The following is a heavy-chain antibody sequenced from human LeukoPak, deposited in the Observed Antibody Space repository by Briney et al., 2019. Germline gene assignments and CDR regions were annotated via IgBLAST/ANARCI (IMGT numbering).Heavy chain of an antibody. Sequence: PSETLSLTCTVSDGSISTNYYWGWIRQPPGKGLEWIGSIYYSGSTNYNPSLKSRVTISVDTSKNQFSLNLSSVTAADTAVYYCARGVREKNRGFLLYYYYYYMDVWGKGTTVAISS. CDR2: IYYSGST. CDR3: ARGVREKNRGFLLYYYYYYMDV. J-gene: IGHJ6*03. D-gene: IGHD3-10*01. CDR1: DGSISTNYY. V-gene: IGHV4-39*07.